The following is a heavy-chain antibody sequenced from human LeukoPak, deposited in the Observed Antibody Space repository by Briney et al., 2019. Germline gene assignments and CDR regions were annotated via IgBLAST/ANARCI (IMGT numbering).Heavy chain of an antibody. V-gene: IGHV1-18*01. J-gene: IGHJ2*01. CDR1: GYTFTSYG. CDR3: ARDGYFDL. Sequence: GASVKVSCKASGYTFTSYGIGWVRQAPGQGLEWMGWNSVHNGNTNYAQKLQDRVTMTTDTSTSTAYMELRSLRSDDTVVYYCARDGYFDLWGRGTLVSVSS. CDR2: NSVHNGNT.